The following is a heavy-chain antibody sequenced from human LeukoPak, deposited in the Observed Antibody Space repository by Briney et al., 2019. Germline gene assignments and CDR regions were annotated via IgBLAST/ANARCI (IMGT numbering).Heavy chain of an antibody. D-gene: IGHD1-26*01. CDR1: GGTFSSYT. CDR2: IIPILGIA. CDR3: ARALGTGPFDY. J-gene: IGHJ4*02. Sequence: ASVKVSCKAPGGTFSSYTISWVRQAPGQGLEWMGRIIPILGIANYAQKFQGRVTITADKSTSTAYMELSSLRSEDTAVYYCARALGTGPFDYWGQGTLVTVSS. V-gene: IGHV1-69*02.